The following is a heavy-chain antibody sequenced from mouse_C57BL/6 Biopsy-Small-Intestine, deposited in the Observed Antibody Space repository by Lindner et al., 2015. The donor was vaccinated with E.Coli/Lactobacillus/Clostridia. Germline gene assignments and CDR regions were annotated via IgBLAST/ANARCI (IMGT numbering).Heavy chain of an antibody. Sequence: VQLQESGPELVKPGASVKMSCKASGYSFTGYNMHWVKQSHGKSLEWIGYIDPYNGATSYNQKFKGKATLTVDKSSSTAYMQLNSLTSEDSAVYYCASYSNYWFAYWGQGTSGHCLC. J-gene: IGHJ3*01. V-gene: IGHV1S135*01. D-gene: IGHD2-5*01. CDR2: IDPYNGAT. CDR1: GYSFTGYN. CDR3: ASYSNYWFAY.